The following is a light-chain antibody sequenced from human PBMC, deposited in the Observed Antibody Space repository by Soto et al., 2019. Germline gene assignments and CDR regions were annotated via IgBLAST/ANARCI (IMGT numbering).Light chain of an antibody. CDR3: QSYDSSLGGVVV. CDR2: GNS. CDR1: SSNIGAGYD. Sequence: QSVLTQPPSVSWAPGQRVTISCTGSSSNIGAGYDVHWYQQLPGTAPKLLIYGNSNRPSGVPDRFSGSKSGTSASLAITGLQAEDEADYSCQSYDSSLGGVVVFGGGTKVTVL. J-gene: IGLJ2*01. V-gene: IGLV1-40*01.